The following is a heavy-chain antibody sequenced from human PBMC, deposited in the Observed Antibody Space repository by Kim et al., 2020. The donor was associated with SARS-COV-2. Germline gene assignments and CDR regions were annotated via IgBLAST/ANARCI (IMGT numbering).Heavy chain of an antibody. CDR3: ASLATGNVWDNFDH. Sequence: DRGQARFTISRDHAANTLYLQLTSLRAEDPAVYYCASLATGNVWDNFDHWGQGTLVTVSS. D-gene: IGHD3-16*01. V-gene: IGHV3-74*01. J-gene: IGHJ4*02.